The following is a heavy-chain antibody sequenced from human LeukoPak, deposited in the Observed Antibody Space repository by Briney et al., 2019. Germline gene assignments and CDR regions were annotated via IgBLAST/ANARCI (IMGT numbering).Heavy chain of an antibody. D-gene: IGHD3-16*01. V-gene: IGHV3-7*01. CDR2: INQEGREN. J-gene: IGHJ4*02. CDR1: GFTFNKYW. Sequence: PGGSLRLSCAASGFTFNKYWMTWVRQTPGKGLEWLGEINQEGRENYSVASVKGRFTISRDNAKNSLCLQMTSLRADDPGVYFCVRDYVWGTSDPAGGGQGSLVTVPS. CDR3: VRDYVWGTSDPAG.